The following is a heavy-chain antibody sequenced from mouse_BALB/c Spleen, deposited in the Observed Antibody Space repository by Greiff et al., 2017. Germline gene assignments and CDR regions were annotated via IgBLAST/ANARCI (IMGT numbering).Heavy chain of an antibody. Sequence: EVQGVESGGGLVKPGGSLKLSCAASGFTFSDYYMYWVRQTPEKRLEWVATISDGGSYTYYPDSVKGRFTISRDNAKNNLYLQMSSLKSEDTAMYYCARDFFMDYWGQGTSVTVSS. CDR3: ARDFFMDY. V-gene: IGHV5-4*02. J-gene: IGHJ4*01. CDR2: ISDGGSYT. CDR1: GFTFSDYY.